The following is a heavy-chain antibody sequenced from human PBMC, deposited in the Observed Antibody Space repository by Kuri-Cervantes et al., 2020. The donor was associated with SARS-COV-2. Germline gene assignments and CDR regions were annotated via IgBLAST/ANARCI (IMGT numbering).Heavy chain of an antibody. CDR2: ISYDGINK. D-gene: IGHD1-26*01. V-gene: IGHV3-30*03. J-gene: IGHJ3*02. Sequence: GESLKISCAASGFTFDSYGIHWVRQAPGKGLEWVALISYDGINKYYADSVEGRFTISRDSSKNTVYLQINSLRPEDTAVYYCAGFPEWELLPFDIWGQGTGVPVSS. CDR3: AGFPEWELLPFDI. CDR1: GFTFDSYG.